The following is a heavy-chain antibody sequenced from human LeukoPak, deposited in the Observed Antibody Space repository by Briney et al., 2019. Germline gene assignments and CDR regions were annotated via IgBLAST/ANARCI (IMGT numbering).Heavy chain of an antibody. CDR3: AKDFAGVEDYYDSSGYYGTLES. CDR2: ISWDGGST. V-gene: IGHV3-43D*03. D-gene: IGHD3-22*01. CDR1: GFTFDDYA. Sequence: PGGSLRLSCAASGFTFDDYAMHWVRQAPGKGLEWVSLISWDGGSTYYADSVKGRFTISRDNSRNSLYLQMNSLRAEDTALYYCAKDFAGVEDYYDSSGYYGTLESWGQGTLVTVSS. J-gene: IGHJ5*02.